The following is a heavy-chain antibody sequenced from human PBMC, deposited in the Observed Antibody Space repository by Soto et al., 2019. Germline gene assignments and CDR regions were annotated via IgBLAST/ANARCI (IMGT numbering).Heavy chain of an antibody. CDR2: SCFDGSNK. D-gene: IGHD6-13*01. Sequence: QVQLVESGGGVVQPDRSLRLSCAASGFTFSSYGMHWVRQAPGKGLEWVAVSCFDGSNKYYADSVRGRFTISRDNSENTLYLQMNSLRAEDTAVYYCARDLTTPYSYLFDYWGQGTLVTVSS. V-gene: IGHV3-33*01. CDR1: GFTFSSYG. CDR3: ARDLTTPYSYLFDY. J-gene: IGHJ4*02.